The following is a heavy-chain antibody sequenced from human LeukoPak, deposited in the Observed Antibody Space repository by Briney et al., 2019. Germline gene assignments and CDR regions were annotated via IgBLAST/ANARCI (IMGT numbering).Heavy chain of an antibody. CDR1: GFTFSSYA. D-gene: IGHD6-19*01. CDR2: ISGSGGST. Sequence: GGSLRLSCAASGFTFSSYAMSWVRQAPRKGLEWVSAISGSGGSTYYADSVKGRFTISRDNSKNTLYLQMNSLRAEDTAVYYCATNWLGRGWLGYWGQGTLATVSS. J-gene: IGHJ4*02. CDR3: ATNWLGRGWLGY. V-gene: IGHV3-23*01.